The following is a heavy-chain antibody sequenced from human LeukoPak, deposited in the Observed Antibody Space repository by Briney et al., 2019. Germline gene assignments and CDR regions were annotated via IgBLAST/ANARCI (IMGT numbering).Heavy chain of an antibody. CDR1: GYTFTGYY. CDR2: TNPNSGGT. Sequence: GASVTVSLKASGYTFTGYYMHWVRQAPGQGLEWMGRTNPNSGGTNYAQKFQGRVTMTRDTSISTAYMELTRLRSDDTAVYYCARDRAIIVGATPGIGYWGQGTLVTVSS. CDR3: ARDRAIIVGATPGIGY. J-gene: IGHJ4*02. D-gene: IGHD1-26*01. V-gene: IGHV1-2*06.